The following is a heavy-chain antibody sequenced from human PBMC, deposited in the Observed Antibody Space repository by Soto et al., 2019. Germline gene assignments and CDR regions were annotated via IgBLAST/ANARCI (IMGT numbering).Heavy chain of an antibody. Sequence: GGSLRLSCAVSGFTFSNYWMSWVRQVPGKGLEWVANISPDGSSTSHVDSVKGRFTISRDNAKNSVHLQMNSLRVEDTAVYYCARQSAADVYYYGMDVWGQGTTVTVSS. CDR2: ISPDGSST. J-gene: IGHJ6*02. CDR3: ARQSAADVYYYGMDV. D-gene: IGHD6-13*01. CDR1: GFTFSNYW. V-gene: IGHV3-7*01.